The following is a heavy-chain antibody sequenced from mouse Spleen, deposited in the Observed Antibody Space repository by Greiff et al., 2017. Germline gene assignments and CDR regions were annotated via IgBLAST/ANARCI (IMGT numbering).Heavy chain of an antibody. Sequence: EVKLMESGGGLVKPGGSLKLSCAASGFTFSSYAMSWVRQTPEKRLEWVASISSGGSTYYPDSVKGRFTISRDNARNILYLQMSSLRSEDTAMYYCAREGYRAWFAYWGQGTLVTVSA. CDR2: ISSGGST. CDR1: GFTFSSYA. J-gene: IGHJ3*01. D-gene: IGHD2-14*01. CDR3: AREGYRAWFAY. V-gene: IGHV5-6-5*01.